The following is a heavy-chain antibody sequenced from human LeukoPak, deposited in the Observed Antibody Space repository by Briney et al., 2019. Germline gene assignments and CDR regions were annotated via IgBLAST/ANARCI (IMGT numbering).Heavy chain of an antibody. Sequence: SVKVSCKASENTFNTYAISWVRQAPGQGLEWMGGIIPVSLTADYAQNLQGRVTITANKSTSTAYMELRSLRSEDTAVYYCARSAESSSWVEFDYWGQGTLVTVSS. CDR2: IIPVSLTA. CDR1: ENTFNTYA. V-gene: IGHV1-69*06. D-gene: IGHD6-13*01. J-gene: IGHJ4*02. CDR3: ARSAESSSWVEFDY.